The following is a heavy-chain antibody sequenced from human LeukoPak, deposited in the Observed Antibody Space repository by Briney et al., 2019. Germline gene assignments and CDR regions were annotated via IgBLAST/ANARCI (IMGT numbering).Heavy chain of an antibody. J-gene: IGHJ4*02. CDR1: GGSFSGYY. D-gene: IGHD1-20*01. CDR3: ARDSNWNPNSFDY. CDR2: INHSGST. Sequence: KSSETLSLTCAVYGGSFSGYYWSWIRQPPGKGLEWIGEINHSGSTNYNPSLKSRVTMSVDTSKNQFSLKLSSVTAADTAVYYCARDSNWNPNSFDYWGQGTLVTVSS. V-gene: IGHV4-34*01.